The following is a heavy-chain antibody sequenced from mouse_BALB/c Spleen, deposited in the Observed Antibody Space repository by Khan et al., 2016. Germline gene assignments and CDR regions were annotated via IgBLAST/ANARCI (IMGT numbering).Heavy chain of an antibody. Sequence: EVELVESGGGLVKPGGSLKLSCAASGFTFSDYYMYWVRQTPEKRLEWVATISDGGSYTYYPDSVKGRFTISIDNAKNNLYLQLSSLKSEDTAMDYGARDYNWYFDVWGEGTTVTVSS. CDR3: ARDYNWYFDV. D-gene: IGHD2-12*01. V-gene: IGHV5-4*02. CDR1: GFTFSDYY. CDR2: ISDGGSYT. J-gene: IGHJ1*01.